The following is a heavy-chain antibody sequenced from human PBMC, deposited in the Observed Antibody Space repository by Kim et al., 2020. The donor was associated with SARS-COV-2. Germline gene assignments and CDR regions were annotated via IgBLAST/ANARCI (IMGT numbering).Heavy chain of an antibody. CDR3: ASIPYDILTGYYKGDSTWGY. Sequence: SETLSLTCAVSGGSISSSNWWSWVRQPPGKGLEWIGEIYHSGSTNYNPSLKSRVTISVDKSKNQFSLKLSSVTAADTAVYYCASIPYDILTGYYKGDSTWGYWGQGTLVTVSS. D-gene: IGHD3-9*01. CDR2: IYHSGST. CDR1: GGSISSSNW. V-gene: IGHV4-4*02. J-gene: IGHJ4*02.